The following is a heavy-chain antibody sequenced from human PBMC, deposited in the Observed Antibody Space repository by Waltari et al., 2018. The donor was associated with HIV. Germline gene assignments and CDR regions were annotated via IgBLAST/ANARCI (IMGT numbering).Heavy chain of an antibody. Sequence: QVQLVQSGTEVKEPGASLKVSCKASGYPFSDNDINWVRQAPGQGLEWMGWRNPNTGNTGLAQTLQGRVIFTRDASMNTACMELNNLTSGDTAVYYCARQGAGDYGDYLFDYWGQGTLLTVSS. CDR3: ARQGAGDYGDYLFDY. V-gene: IGHV1-8*01. CDR1: GYPFSDND. CDR2: RNPNTGNT. D-gene: IGHD4-17*01. J-gene: IGHJ4*02.